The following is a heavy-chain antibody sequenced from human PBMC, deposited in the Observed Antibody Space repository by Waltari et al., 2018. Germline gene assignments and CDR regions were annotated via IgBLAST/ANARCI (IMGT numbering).Heavy chain of an antibody. CDR2: ISSNGNYG. CDR3: ARAFVNIAARGMDA. CDR1: GFNFNGYW. V-gene: IGHV3-74*01. D-gene: IGHD6-13*01. Sequence: EVLLVESGGGLVQPGGSLRLPCAAWGFNFNGYWMYWVRQATGKGLVWVSTISSNGNYGTYADSVRGRFTISRDNAKNTLYLQMNSLTAEDTAVYYCARAFVNIAARGMDAWGQGTAVTVSS. J-gene: IGHJ6*02.